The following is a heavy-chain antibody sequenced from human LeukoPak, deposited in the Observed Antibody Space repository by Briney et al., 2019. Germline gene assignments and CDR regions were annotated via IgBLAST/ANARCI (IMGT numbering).Heavy chain of an antibody. Sequence: GGSLRLPCAASGFSFRSYAMHWVRQAPGKGLERVAVISYDGSNKYYADSVKGRFTISRDNSKNTLYLQMNSLRAEDTAVYYCAKDLGLIAAAGTFDYWGQGTLVTVSS. J-gene: IGHJ4*02. CDR1: GFSFRSYA. D-gene: IGHD6-13*01. V-gene: IGHV3-30*04. CDR2: ISYDGSNK. CDR3: AKDLGLIAAAGTFDY.